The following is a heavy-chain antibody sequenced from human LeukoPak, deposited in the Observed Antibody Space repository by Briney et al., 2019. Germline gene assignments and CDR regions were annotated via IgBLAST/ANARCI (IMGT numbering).Heavy chain of an antibody. CDR3: ARVGSSSWPELDY. CDR2: IIPILGIA. CDR1: GGTFSSYT. V-gene: IGHV1-69*02. Sequence: SVKVSCKASGGTFSSYTISWVRQAPGQGLEWMGRIIPILGIANYAQKFQGRVTITADKSTSTAYMELSSLRSEDTAVYYCARVGSSSWPELDYWGQGTLVTVSS. D-gene: IGHD6-13*01. J-gene: IGHJ4*02.